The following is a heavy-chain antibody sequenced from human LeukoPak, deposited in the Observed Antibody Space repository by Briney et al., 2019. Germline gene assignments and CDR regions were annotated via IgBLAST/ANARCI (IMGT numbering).Heavy chain of an antibody. V-gene: IGHV4-59*01. D-gene: IGHD6-19*01. Sequence: SETLSLTCTVSGGSISSYYWSWIRQPPGKGLEWIGYIYYSGSTNYNPSLKSRVTISVDTSKNQFSLKLSSVTAADTAVYYCARAGSVDSSGWYYYYYYYMDVWGKGTTVTVSS. J-gene: IGHJ6*03. CDR2: IYYSGST. CDR3: ARAGSVDSSGWYYYYYYYMDV. CDR1: GGSISSYY.